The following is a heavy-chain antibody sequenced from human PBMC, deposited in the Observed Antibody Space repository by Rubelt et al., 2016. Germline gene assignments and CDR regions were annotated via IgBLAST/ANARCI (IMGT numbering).Heavy chain of an antibody. D-gene: IGHD3-22*01. CDR1: GFTFSSYG. Sequence: QVQLVESGGGVVQPGRSLRLSCAASGFTFSSYGMHWVRQAPGKGLEWVAVIWYDGSNKYYADSVKGQFPISRDNSKNKMYLQMNSRRAEDTAVYYCASGGYYYDTTGYLDYWGQGTVVTVSS. V-gene: IGHV3-33*01. CDR3: ASGGYYYDTTGYLDY. J-gene: IGHJ4*02. CDR2: IWYDGSNK.